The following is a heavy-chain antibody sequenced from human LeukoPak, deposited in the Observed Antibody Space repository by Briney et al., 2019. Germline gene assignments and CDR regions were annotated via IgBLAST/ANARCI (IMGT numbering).Heavy chain of an antibody. J-gene: IGHJ4*02. D-gene: IGHD5-18*01. CDR2: INPSGGST. CDR1: GYTFTSYG. V-gene: IGHV1-46*01. Sequence: ASVKVSCKASGYTFTSYGIIWVRQAPGQGLEWMGIINPSGGSTSYAQKFQGRVTMTRDMSTSTVYMELSSLRSEDTAVYYCARDSEDTTMGPGYWGQGTLVTVSS. CDR3: ARDSEDTTMGPGY.